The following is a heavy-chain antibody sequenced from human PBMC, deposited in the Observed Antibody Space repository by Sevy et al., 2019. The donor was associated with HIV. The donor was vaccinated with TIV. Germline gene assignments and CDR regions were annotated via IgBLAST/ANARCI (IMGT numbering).Heavy chain of an antibody. Sequence: GGSLRLSCAASGFTFSSYWMHWVRQAPGKGLVWVSRINSDGSSTNYADSVKGRFTISRDNAQNTLYLQMNSLRPEDTAVYYCARDRDDYAAGRRHPYYYYHGMDVWGRGTTVTVSS. CDR1: GFTFSSYW. J-gene: IGHJ6*02. CDR2: INSDGSST. D-gene: IGHD3-10*01. CDR3: ARDRDDYAAGRRHPYYYYHGMDV. V-gene: IGHV3-74*01.